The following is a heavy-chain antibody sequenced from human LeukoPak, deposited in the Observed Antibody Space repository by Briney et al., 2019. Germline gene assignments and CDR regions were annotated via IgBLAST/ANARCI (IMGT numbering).Heavy chain of an antibody. CDR1: GGSFTGYY. Sequence: SETLSITCAVYGGSFTGYYWSWIRQPLGKGLEWIGEINHSGSTNYNPSLKGRVTISVDTSKNQFSLKLSSVTAADTAVYYCARAYGMYFDYWGQGTLVTVSS. V-gene: IGHV4-34*01. J-gene: IGHJ4*02. CDR2: INHSGST. D-gene: IGHD4-17*01. CDR3: ARAYGMYFDY.